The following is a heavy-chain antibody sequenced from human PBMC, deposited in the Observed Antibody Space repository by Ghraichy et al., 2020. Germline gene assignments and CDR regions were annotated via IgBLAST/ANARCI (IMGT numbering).Heavy chain of an antibody. J-gene: IGHJ4*02. CDR1: GFTFGTYS. V-gene: IGHV3-48*02. D-gene: IGHD4-11*01. CDR3: ARDTVFDY. CDR2: ISSSSSTI. Sequence: LSLTCAASGFTFGTYSMNWVRQAPGKGPEWVSYISSSSSTIYYADSVKGRFTVSRDNAKNSLYLQMNSLRDDDTGVYYCARDTVFDYRGQGTLVTVSS.